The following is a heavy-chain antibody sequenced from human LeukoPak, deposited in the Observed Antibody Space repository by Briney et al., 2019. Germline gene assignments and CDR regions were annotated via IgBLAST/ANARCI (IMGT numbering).Heavy chain of an antibody. D-gene: IGHD5-12*01. V-gene: IGHV1-18*01. CDR3: TRDLGQWLLQGIFFDY. CDR2: ISAYNGNT. Sequence: ASVEVSCKASGYTFTSYGISWVRQASGQGLEWMGWISAYNGNTNYAQKLQGRVTMTTDTSTSTAYMELRSLRSDDTAVYYCTRDLGQWLLQGIFFDYWGQGTLVTVSS. CDR1: GYTFTSYG. J-gene: IGHJ4*02.